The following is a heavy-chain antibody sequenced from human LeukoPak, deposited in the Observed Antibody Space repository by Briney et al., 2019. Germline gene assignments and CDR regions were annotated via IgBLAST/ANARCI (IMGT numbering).Heavy chain of an antibody. Sequence: GGSLRLSCAASGFTFSSYGMHWVRQAPGKGLEWVAVIWYDGSNKYYADSVKGRFTISRDNSKNTLYLQMNSLRAEDTAVYYCAKDSPVATRWGQGTLVTVSS. CDR2: IWYDGSNK. CDR3: AKDSPVATR. CDR1: GFTFSSYG. D-gene: IGHD2-15*01. J-gene: IGHJ4*02. V-gene: IGHV3-33*06.